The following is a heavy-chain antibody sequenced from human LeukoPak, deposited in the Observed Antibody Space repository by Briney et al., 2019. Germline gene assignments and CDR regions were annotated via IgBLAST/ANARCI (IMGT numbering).Heavy chain of an antibody. CDR3: ASRPGYYYDSSGYQGRGAFDI. CDR1: GGSISSGGYY. CDR2: IYYSGST. J-gene: IGHJ3*02. Sequence: SETLSLTCTVSGGSISSGGYYWSWIRQHPGKGLEWIGYIYYSGSTYYNPSLKGRVTISVDTSKNQFSLKLSSVTAADTAVYYYASRPGYYYDSSGYQGRGAFDIWGQGTMVTVSS. D-gene: IGHD3-22*01. V-gene: IGHV4-31*03.